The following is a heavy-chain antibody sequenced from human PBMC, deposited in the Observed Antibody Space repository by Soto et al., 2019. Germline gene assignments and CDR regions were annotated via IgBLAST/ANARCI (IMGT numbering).Heavy chain of an antibody. V-gene: IGHV4-61*01. J-gene: IGHJ4*02. CDR3: ETLLVYGDYVGSDY. D-gene: IGHD4-17*01. Sequence: PSETLSLTCTVSGGSVSSGSYYWSGIRQPPGKGLEWIGYIYYSGSTNYNPSLKSRVTISVDTSKNQFSLKLSSVTAADTAVYFCETLLVYGDYVGSDYWGQGTLVTVSS. CDR2: IYYSGST. CDR1: GGSVSSGSYY.